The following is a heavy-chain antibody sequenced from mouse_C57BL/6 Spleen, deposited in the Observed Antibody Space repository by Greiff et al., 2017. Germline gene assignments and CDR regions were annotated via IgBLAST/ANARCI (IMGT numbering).Heavy chain of an antibody. D-gene: IGHD2-2*01. J-gene: IGHJ2*01. CDR2: IDPSDSYT. CDR3: ARVMVTYYFDY. CDR1: GYTFTSYW. V-gene: IGHV1-50*01. Sequence: QVQLQQPGAELVKPGASVKLSCKASGYTFTSYWMQWVKQRPGQGLEWIGEIDPSDSYTNYNQKFKGKATLTVDTSSSTAYMQLSSLTSEDSAVYYCARVMVTYYFDYWGQGTTLTVSS.